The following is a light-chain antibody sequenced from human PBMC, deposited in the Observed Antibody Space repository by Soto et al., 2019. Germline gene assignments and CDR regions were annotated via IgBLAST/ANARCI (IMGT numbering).Light chain of an antibody. J-gene: IGKJ1*01. V-gene: IGKV1-39*01. CDR1: QSITNY. CDR2: TAS. Sequence: DIQMTQSPSSLSASLGDRVTITCRASQSITNYLNWYQQKPGKAPKLLIYTASSLQGGVPSRFSGSGSGTDFTLTISSLQPEDFAVYYCQQYGSSPRTFGQGTKVEIK. CDR3: QQYGSSPRT.